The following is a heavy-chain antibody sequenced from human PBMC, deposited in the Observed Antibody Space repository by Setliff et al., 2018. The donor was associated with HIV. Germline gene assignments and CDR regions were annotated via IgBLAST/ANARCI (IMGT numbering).Heavy chain of an antibody. V-gene: IGHV4-61*02. CDR2: ISNAGST. CDR3: ARHSGSYYFDH. CDR1: DDSINYSTYY. D-gene: IGHD1-26*01. Sequence: PSETLSLTCSVSDDSINYSTYYWSWIRQPTGQSLEWIGRISNAGSTIYNASLKSRVSMSIDTLNKQFSLELTSMTASDTATYYCARHSGSYYFDHWGLGMQVTVSS. J-gene: IGHJ4*02.